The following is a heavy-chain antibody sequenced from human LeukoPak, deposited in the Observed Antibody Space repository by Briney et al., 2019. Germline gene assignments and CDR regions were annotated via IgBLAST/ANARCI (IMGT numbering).Heavy chain of an antibody. CDR1: GFTFSSYG. CDR3: AKEEGKGSGWYSALYYFDY. D-gene: IGHD6-19*01. Sequence: GGSLRLSCAASGFTFSSYGMHWVRQAPGKGLEWVAVISYDGSNKYYAASVKGRFTISRDNSKNTLYLQMNSLRAEDTAVYYCAKEEGKGSGWYSALYYFDYWGQGTLVTVSS. V-gene: IGHV3-30*18. CDR2: ISYDGSNK. J-gene: IGHJ4*02.